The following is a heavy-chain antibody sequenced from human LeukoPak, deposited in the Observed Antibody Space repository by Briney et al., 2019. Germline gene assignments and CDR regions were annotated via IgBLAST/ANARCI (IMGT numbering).Heavy chain of an antibody. CDR3: ARELQEYGGPDEDFDY. Sequence: KAGGSLRLSCAASGFTFSDYYMSWIRQAPGKGLEWVSYISSSGSTIYYADSVKGRFTISRDNAKNSLYLQMNSLRAEDTAVYYCARELQEYGGPDEDFDYWGQGTLVTVSS. J-gene: IGHJ4*02. CDR2: ISSSGSTI. V-gene: IGHV3-11*04. CDR1: GFTFSDYY. D-gene: IGHD1-14*01.